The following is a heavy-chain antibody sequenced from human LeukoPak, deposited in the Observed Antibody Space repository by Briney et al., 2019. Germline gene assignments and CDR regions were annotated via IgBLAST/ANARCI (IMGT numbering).Heavy chain of an antibody. Sequence: ASVKVSCKASGYTFASYYMHWVRQAPGQGLEWMGIINPSGGSTTYAQKFQGRVTMTRDTSTSTVYMELSNLRSEDTALYYCARDSTPTYYSGTYYFEYWGQGTLVTVSS. D-gene: IGHD1-26*01. J-gene: IGHJ4*02. CDR2: INPSGGST. V-gene: IGHV1-46*01. CDR1: GYTFASYY. CDR3: ARDSTPTYYSGTYYFEY.